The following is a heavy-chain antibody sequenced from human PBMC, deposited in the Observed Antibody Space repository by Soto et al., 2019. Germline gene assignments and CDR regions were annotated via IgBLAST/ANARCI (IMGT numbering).Heavy chain of an antibody. CDR2: IYSGGST. CDR1: GFTVSSNY. Sequence: EVQLVESGGGLVQPGGSLRLSCAASGFTVSSNYMSWVRQAPGKGLEWVSVIYSGGSTYYADSVKGRFTISRHNSKNTLYLQMNSLRAEDTAVDYCARLAVAADDAFDIWGQGTMVTVSS. J-gene: IGHJ3*02. CDR3: ARLAVAADDAFDI. V-gene: IGHV3-53*04. D-gene: IGHD2-15*01.